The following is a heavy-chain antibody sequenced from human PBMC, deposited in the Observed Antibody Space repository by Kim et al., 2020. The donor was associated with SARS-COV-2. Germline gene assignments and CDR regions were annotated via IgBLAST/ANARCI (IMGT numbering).Heavy chain of an antibody. J-gene: IGHJ6*02. CDR2: IYYSGST. CDR1: GGSVSSGSYY. CDR3: ARGEIWFGEFRANGMDV. D-gene: IGHD3-10*01. Sequence: SETLSLTCTVSGGSVSSGSYYWSWIRQPPGKGLEWIGYIYYSGSTNYNPSLKSRVTISVDTSKNQFSLKLSSVTAADTAVYYCARGEIWFGEFRANGMDVWGQGTTVTVSS. V-gene: IGHV4-61*01.